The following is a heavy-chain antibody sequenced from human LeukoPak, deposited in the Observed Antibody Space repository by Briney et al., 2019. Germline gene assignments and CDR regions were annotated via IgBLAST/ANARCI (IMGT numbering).Heavy chain of an antibody. Sequence: GGSLRLSCAASGFTFSSFSMNWVRQAPGKGLEWISYISSSGPTIYYADSVKGRFTISRDNAKNSVYLQMNSLRAEDTAVYYCTRLHGAYPIDFWGQGTLVTVSA. V-gene: IGHV3-48*01. CDR2: ISSSGPTI. CDR1: GFTFSSFS. CDR3: TRLHGAYPIDF. D-gene: IGHD4/OR15-4a*01. J-gene: IGHJ4*02.